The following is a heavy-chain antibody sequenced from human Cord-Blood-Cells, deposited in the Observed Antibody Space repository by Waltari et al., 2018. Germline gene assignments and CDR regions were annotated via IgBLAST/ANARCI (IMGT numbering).Heavy chain of an antibody. J-gene: IGHJ4*02. D-gene: IGHD6-13*01. CDR1: GVTFSSYA. CDR3: ARDPIAAAGDY. CDR2: ISYDGSNK. Sequence: QVQLVESGGGVVQPGRSLRLACAASGVTFSSYAMHWVRQAPGKGLEWVAVISYDGSNKYYADSVKGRFTISRDNSKNTLYLQMNSLRAEDTAVYYCARDPIAAAGDYWGQGTLVTVSS. V-gene: IGHV3-30*04.